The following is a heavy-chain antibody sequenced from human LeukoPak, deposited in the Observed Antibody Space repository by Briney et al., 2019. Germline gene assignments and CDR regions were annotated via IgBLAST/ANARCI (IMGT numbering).Heavy chain of an antibody. CDR1: GFTFSAYA. V-gene: IGHV3-30*01. CDR3: AGGPGPIAGAKNPFDI. J-gene: IGHJ3*02. Sequence: PGGSLRLSCAASGFTFSAYAMHWVRQAPGKGLEWVAVISYDGSNKYYADSVKGRFTISGDKSKNTLYVQMNSLRPEDTAVYYCAGGPGPIAGAKNPFDIWGQGTMVTVSS. D-gene: IGHD1-26*01. CDR2: ISYDGSNK.